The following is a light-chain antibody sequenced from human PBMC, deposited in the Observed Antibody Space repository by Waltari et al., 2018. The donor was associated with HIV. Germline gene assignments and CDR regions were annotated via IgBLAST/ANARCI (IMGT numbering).Light chain of an antibody. J-gene: IGLJ3*02. CDR1: NSNVGISY. V-gene: IGLV1-47*01. CDR3: AAWDYSLSGWV. Sequence: QSVLTQPPSASGTPGQRVTISCSGSNSNVGISYVYWYQQRPGTTPKLVIYGINQRPSGGPDRFSGYKSGTSVSLVISGIRSEDEADYYCAAWDYSLSGWVFGGGTKLTVL. CDR2: GIN.